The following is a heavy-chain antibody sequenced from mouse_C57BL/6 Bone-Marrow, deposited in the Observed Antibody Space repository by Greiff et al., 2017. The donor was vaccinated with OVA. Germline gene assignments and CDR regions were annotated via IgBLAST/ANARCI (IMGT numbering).Heavy chain of an antibody. CDR1: GYAFTNYL. CDR2: INPGSGGT. V-gene: IGHV1-54*01. J-gene: IGHJ3*01. D-gene: IGHD1-1*01. Sequence: QVQLQQSGAELVRPGTSVKVSCKASGYAFTNYLIEWVKQRPGQGLEWIGVINPGSGGTNYNEKFKGKATLTADKSSSTAYMQRSSLTSEDSAVYFCARSLFLRSLFAYWGQGTLVTVSA. CDR3: ARSLFLRSLFAY.